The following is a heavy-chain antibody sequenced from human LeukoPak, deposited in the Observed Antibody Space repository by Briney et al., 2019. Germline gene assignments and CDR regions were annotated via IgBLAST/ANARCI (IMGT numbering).Heavy chain of an antibody. V-gene: IGHV4-38-2*02. J-gene: IGHJ5*02. CDR2: IYRSGGT. CDR1: GFSISSGYY. Sequence: SETLSLTCNVSGFSISSGYYWGWIRQPPGKGLEWIGTIYRSGGTYDNPSPRSRVTLSVDTSKNQFSLKLNSVTAADTAVYYCARGGTNWNPLNWFDPWGQGTLVIVSS. CDR3: ARGGTNWNPLNWFDP. D-gene: IGHD1-1*01.